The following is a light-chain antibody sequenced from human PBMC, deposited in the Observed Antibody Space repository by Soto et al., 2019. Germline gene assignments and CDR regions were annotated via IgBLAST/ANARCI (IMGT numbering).Light chain of an antibody. CDR2: AAS. J-gene: IGKJ1*01. Sequence: AIRMTQSPSSFSASTGDRVTITCRASQGISSYLAWYQQKPGKAPKLLIYAASTLQSGVPSRFSGSGSGTDFTLTISCLQSEDFATYYCLQYYSYPHTFGQGTKVEIK. V-gene: IGKV1-8*01. CDR3: LQYYSYPHT. CDR1: QGISSY.